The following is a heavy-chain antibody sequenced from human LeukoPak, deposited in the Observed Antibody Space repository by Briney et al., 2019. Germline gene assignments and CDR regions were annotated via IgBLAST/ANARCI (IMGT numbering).Heavy chain of an antibody. CDR1: GFIFSNFW. CDR2: IKQDGSEK. CDR3: ARDGLYCSSTSCYGRY. D-gene: IGHD2-2*01. J-gene: IGHJ4*02. V-gene: IGHV3-7*01. Sequence: GGSLRLSCAASGFIFSNFWMSWVRQAPGEGLEWVANIKQDGSEKYYVDSVKGRFTISRDNAKNSLYLQMNSLRAEDTAVYYCARDGLYCSSTSCYGRYWGQGTLVTVSS.